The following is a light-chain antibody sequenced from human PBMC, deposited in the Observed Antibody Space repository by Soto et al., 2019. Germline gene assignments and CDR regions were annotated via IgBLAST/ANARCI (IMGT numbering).Light chain of an antibody. CDR2: DAS. V-gene: IGKV3-20*01. Sequence: EIVLTQSPATLSLSPGERATLSCRASQSVSRYLAWYQQKPCQAPRLLIYDASNRATGIPARFSGSGSGTDFTLTISRLEPEDFAVYYCQQYGSSPTGTFGQGTKVDIK. CDR3: QQYGSSPTGT. CDR1: QSVSRY. J-gene: IGKJ1*01.